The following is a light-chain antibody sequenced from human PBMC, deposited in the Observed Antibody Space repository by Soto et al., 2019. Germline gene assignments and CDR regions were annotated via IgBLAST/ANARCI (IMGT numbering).Light chain of an antibody. CDR1: QSISSW. CDR3: QQYQSYSRT. Sequence: IQVTQSPSALSASVGDRVTITCRASQSISSWLAWYQQKPGKAPKLLIYDASSLESGVPSRFSGSGSGTEFTLTISSLKPDDFATYYCQQYQSYSRTFGQGTKVDVK. J-gene: IGKJ1*01. V-gene: IGKV1-5*01. CDR2: DAS.